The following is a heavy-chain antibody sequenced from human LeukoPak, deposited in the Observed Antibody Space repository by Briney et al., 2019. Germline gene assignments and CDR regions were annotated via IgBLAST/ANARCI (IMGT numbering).Heavy chain of an antibody. CDR3: ARVRGPGVRYYGSGNDAFDI. CDR1: GFTFSSYW. D-gene: IGHD3-10*01. Sequence: GGSLRLSCAASGFTFSSYWMHWVRQAPGKGLVWVSRINSDGSSTSYADSVKGRFTISRDNAKNTLYLQMNSLRAEDTAVYYCARVRGPGVRYYGSGNDAFDIWGQGTMVTVSS. CDR2: INSDGSST. J-gene: IGHJ3*02. V-gene: IGHV3-74*01.